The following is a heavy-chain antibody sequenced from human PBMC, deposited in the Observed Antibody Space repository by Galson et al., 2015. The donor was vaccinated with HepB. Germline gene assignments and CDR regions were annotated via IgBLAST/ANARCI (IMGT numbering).Heavy chain of an antibody. CDR2: ISYDGNNT. CDR1: GFTFSNSD. D-gene: IGHD2-21*02. CDR3: AKDWVTPFDP. V-gene: IGHV3-30-3*02. Sequence: SLRLSCATSGFTFSNSDMHWVRQAPGKGLEWVTLISYDGNNTYYTDSVKGRFTISRDDSKNTMYLQMNSQRMEDTAVYYCAKDWVTPFDPWGQGTLVTVSS. J-gene: IGHJ5*02.